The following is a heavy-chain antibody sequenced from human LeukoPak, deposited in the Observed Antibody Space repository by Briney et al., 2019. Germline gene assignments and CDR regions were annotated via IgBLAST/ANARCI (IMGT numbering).Heavy chain of an antibody. CDR2: IYFSGST. Sequence: SETLSLTCTVSGGSISSYYWSWIRQPAGRGLEWIGRIYFSGSTNYNPSLKSRVTMSVDTSKNQFSLKLSSVTAADTAVYYCARSGYNSGPDYWGQGTLVTVSS. J-gene: IGHJ4*02. V-gene: IGHV4-4*07. D-gene: IGHD6-19*01. CDR3: ARSGYNSGPDY. CDR1: GGSISSYY.